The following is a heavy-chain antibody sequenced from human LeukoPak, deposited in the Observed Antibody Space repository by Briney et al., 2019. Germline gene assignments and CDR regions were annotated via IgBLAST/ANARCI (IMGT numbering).Heavy chain of an antibody. Sequence: PSETLSLTCAVYGESLNSYYWSWVRQPPGVGLEWIGEIYESGTTKYNPSLKSRVAISMVPSKQQFSLRLSSVTAADTAVYYCARGAWATRLASWGLGTPVIVSS. CDR1: GESLNSYY. J-gene: IGHJ4*02. V-gene: IGHV4-34*01. CDR3: ARGAWATRLAS. D-gene: IGHD2-15*01. CDR2: IYESGTT.